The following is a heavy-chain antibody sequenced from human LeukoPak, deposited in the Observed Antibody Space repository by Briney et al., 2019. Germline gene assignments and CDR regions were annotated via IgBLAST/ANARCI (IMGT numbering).Heavy chain of an antibody. CDR2: ISGSGGST. CDR1: GFTFSSYA. D-gene: IGHD3-16*02. J-gene: IGHJ4*02. CDR3: AKDIYDYVWGGYRYTEFDY. Sequence: GGSLRLSCAASGFTFSSYAMSWVRQAPGKGLEWVSAISGSGGSTYYADSVKGRFTISRDNSKNTLYLQMNSLRAEDTAVYYCAKDIYDYVWGGYRYTEFDYWGQGTLVTVSS. V-gene: IGHV3-23*01.